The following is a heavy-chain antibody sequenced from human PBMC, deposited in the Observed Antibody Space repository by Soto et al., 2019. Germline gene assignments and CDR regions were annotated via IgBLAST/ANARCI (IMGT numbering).Heavy chain of an antibody. CDR2: ISGSGGST. CDR3: AKDLFGASYFENRAEYLQN. Sequence: EVQLLESGGGLVQPGGSLRISCAASGITLRSYAMSWVRQAPGKGLEWVSTISGSGGSTYYADAVKGRFTIYRDNSKNTLYLHMQSLRDEDTAVYYCAKDLFGASYFENRAEYLQNWGQGTLVTVSS. D-gene: IGHD1-26*01. J-gene: IGHJ1*01. V-gene: IGHV3-23*01. CDR1: GITLRSYA.